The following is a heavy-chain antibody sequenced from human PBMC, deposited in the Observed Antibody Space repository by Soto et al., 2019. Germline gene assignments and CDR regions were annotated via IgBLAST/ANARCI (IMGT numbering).Heavy chain of an antibody. CDR1: GVSISSSGDY. CDR3: ARLPRTTVHGTGADY. CDR2: FFSAEKT. D-gene: IGHD4-17*01. J-gene: IGHJ4*02. Sequence: SETLSLTCTVSGVSISSSGDYWGWIRQPPGKGLEWIGTFFSAEKTYYHPSLKSRLTISVDTSKNQFSLNLSSVTAADTAVYYCARLPRTTVHGTGADYWGQRTLVTVSS. V-gene: IGHV4-39*01.